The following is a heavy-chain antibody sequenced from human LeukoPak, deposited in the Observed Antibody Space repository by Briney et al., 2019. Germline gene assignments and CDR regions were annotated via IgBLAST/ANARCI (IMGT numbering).Heavy chain of an antibody. CDR3: ARYYYGSGSYNSVDWFDP. CDR2: IYHSGST. V-gene: IGHV4-30-2*01. Sequence: SQTLSLTCAVSGGSISSGGYSWSWIRQPPGKGLEWIGYIYHSGSTYYNPSLKSRVTISVDRSKNQFSLKLSSVTAADTAVYYCARYYYGSGSYNSVDWFDPWGRGTLVTVSS. CDR1: GGSISSGGYS. D-gene: IGHD3-10*01. J-gene: IGHJ5*02.